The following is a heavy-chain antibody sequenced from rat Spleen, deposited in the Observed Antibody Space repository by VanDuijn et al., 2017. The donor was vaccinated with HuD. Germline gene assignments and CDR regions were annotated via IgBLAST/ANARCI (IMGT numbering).Heavy chain of an antibody. J-gene: IGHJ2*01. CDR1: GFTFSNYD. D-gene: IGHD4-2*01. Sequence: EVQLVESGGGLVQPGRSLKLSCAASGFTFSNYDMAWVRQAPTKGLEWVASISTSGGSTYYRDSVKGRFTVSRDNAKSTLYLQMDSLRSEDTATYYCARHRGQSPYWYFDFWGQGVMVTVSS. CDR2: ISTSGGST. V-gene: IGHV5-25*01. CDR3: ARHRGQSPYWYFDF.